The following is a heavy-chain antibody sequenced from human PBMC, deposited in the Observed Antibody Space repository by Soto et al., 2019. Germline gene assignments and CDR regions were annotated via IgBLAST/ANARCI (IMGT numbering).Heavy chain of an antibody. CDR2: IYYSGST. Sequence: SETLSLTCTVSGGSISSGARYWTWIRQPPGKGLEWVGHIYYSGSTYYNPSLKSRVTISLDTSRNQFSLMLSSVTATDTAVYYCARSGGDSRIDYWGQGTLVTVSS. V-gene: IGHV4-30-4*01. CDR1: GGSISSGARY. D-gene: IGHD4-17*01. CDR3: ARSGGDSRIDY. J-gene: IGHJ4*02.